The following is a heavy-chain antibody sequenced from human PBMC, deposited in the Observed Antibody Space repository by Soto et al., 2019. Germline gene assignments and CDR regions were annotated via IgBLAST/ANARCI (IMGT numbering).Heavy chain of an antibody. J-gene: IGHJ4*02. Sequence: QVQLQESGPGLVRPSEALSLTCTVSNGSISHYYWSWIRQSPGKGLEWIAYIYDSGITNYNPSLKSRVTISVYTSKNQFSPKLSSVTAADTATYYCARGYLQLFDYWGQGIRVTVSS. CDR1: NGSISHYY. V-gene: IGHV4-59*01. CDR2: IYDSGIT. D-gene: IGHD1-1*01. CDR3: ARGYLQLFDY.